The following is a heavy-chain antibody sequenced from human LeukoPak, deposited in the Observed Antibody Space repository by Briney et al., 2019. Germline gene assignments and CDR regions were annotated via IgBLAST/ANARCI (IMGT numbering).Heavy chain of an antibody. V-gene: IGHV3-66*01. D-gene: IGHD6-19*01. CDR3: ASGRLAGEFDY. J-gene: IGHJ4*02. CDR2: IYSGGST. Sequence: PGGSLRLSCPASGFTVSSNYMSWVRQAPGKGLEWVSVIYSGGSTHYADSVKGRFTISRDNSKNTLYLQMNSLRAEDTAVYYCASGRLAGEFDYWGQGTLVTVSS. CDR1: GFTVSSNY.